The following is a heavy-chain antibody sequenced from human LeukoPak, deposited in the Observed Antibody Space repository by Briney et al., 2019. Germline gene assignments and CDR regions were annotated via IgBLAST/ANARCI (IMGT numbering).Heavy chain of an antibody. CDR2: ISAYNGNA. Sequence: GASVKVSCKASGYTFTSYGISWVRQAPGQGLEWMGWISAYNGNANYAQKLQGRVTMTTDTSTSTAYMELRSLRSDDTAVYYCARDHGYYDSSGMGYFDYWGQGTLVTVSS. CDR1: GYTFTSYG. CDR3: ARDHGYYDSSGMGYFDY. V-gene: IGHV1-18*01. D-gene: IGHD3-22*01. J-gene: IGHJ4*02.